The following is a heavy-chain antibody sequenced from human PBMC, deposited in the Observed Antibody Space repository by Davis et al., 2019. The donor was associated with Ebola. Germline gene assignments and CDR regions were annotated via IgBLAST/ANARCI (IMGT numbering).Heavy chain of an antibody. CDR3: AKRPLGYCDGASCYSALDV. CDR1: GLTFSSDW. J-gene: IGHJ6*02. D-gene: IGHD2-15*01. CDR2: MNSDGSTT. Sequence: PGGSLRLSCAASGLTFSSDWMHWVRQVPGKGLVWVSRMNSDGSTTRYADSVKGRFTISRDNAKNTLYLQMNSLRAEDTAVYYCAKRPLGYCDGASCYSALDVWGQGTTVTVSS. V-gene: IGHV3-74*01.